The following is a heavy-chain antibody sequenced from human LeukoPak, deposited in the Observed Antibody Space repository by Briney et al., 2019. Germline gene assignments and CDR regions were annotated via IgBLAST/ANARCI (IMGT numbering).Heavy chain of an antibody. Sequence: SETLSLTCTVSGGSISSGSYYWSWIRQPAGKGLEWIGRIYTSGSTNYNPSLKSRVTISVDTSKNQFSLKLSSVTAADTAVYYCARDLIGGYCSSTSCSPIPDGAFDIWGQGTMVTVSS. CDR2: IYTSGST. J-gene: IGHJ3*02. CDR1: GGSISSGSYY. D-gene: IGHD2-2*01. CDR3: ARDLIGGYCSSTSCSPIPDGAFDI. V-gene: IGHV4-61*02.